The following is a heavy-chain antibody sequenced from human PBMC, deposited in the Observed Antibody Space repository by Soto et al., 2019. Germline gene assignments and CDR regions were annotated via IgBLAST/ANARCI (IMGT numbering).Heavy chain of an antibody. J-gene: IGHJ6*02. CDR3: ARDSEAWELLPPGAYYGMDV. CDR1: GFTFSSYG. Sequence: PGGSLRLSCAASGFTFSSYGMHWVRQAPGKGLEWVAVIWYDGSNKYYADSVKGRFTISRDNSKNTLYLQMNSLRAEDTAVYYCARDSEAWELLPPGAYYGMDVWGQGTKVTVYS. V-gene: IGHV3-33*01. D-gene: IGHD1-26*01. CDR2: IWYDGSNK.